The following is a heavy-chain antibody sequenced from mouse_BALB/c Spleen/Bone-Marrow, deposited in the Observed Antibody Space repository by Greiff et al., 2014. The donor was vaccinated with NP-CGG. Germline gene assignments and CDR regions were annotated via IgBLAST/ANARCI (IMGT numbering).Heavy chain of an antibody. Sequence: LVESGAKLVRPGTSVKVSCKASGYAFTNYLIEWFKQRPGQGLEWIGVINPGSGGTNFNEKFRGKATLTADKPSSTAYMQFNSLTSDDSAVYFCAREGYYGLDYWGQGTTLTVSS. V-gene: IGHV1-54*03. CDR1: GYAFTNYL. CDR2: INPGSGGT. CDR3: AREGYYGLDY. D-gene: IGHD2-1*01. J-gene: IGHJ2*01.